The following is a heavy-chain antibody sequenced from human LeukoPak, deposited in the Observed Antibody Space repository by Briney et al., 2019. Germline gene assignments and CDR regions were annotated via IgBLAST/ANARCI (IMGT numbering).Heavy chain of an antibody. D-gene: IGHD5-24*01. J-gene: IGHJ4*02. CDR3: ARVAGRRDGYNWDY. CDR1: GGPFSGYY. Sequence: SETLSLTCAVYGGPFSGYYWSWIRQPPGKGLEWIGEINHSGSTNYNPSLKSRVTISVDTSKNQFSLKLSSVTAADTAVYYCARVAGRRDGYNWDYWGQGTLVTVSS. V-gene: IGHV4-34*01. CDR2: INHSGST.